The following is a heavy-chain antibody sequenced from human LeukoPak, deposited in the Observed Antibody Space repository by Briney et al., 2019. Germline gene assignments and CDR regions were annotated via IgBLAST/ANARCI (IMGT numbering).Heavy chain of an antibody. J-gene: IGHJ6*03. Sequence: GESLKISCKASGYTFSNYWIGWGRQTPGKGVEWMGITYPDDSDNKYRPFFQGPVNISDDESISTAYLQWSSLKASDTAIYYCARHEVGGDSASGYEYYCYMDVWGTGTAVTVSS. CDR3: ARHEVGGDSASGYEYYCYMDV. CDR1: GYTFSNYW. CDR2: TYPDDSDN. V-gene: IGHV5-51*01. D-gene: IGHD3-3*01.